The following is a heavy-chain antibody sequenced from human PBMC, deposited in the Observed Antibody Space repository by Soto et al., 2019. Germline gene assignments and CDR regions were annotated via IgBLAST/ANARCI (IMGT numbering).Heavy chain of an antibody. CDR2: IYDSGNT. CDR3: ARYTNFSPYYHGVDV. Sequence: QVQLQESGPGLVKPSQRVSLTCTVSGVSISSGDYYWSWIRQPPGKGLEWLGYIYDSGNTNYAPSLGSRLTISIDTSRNQFSLHLMSVTAADTAIYYCARYTNFSPYYHGVDVWGQGTTVTVSS. D-gene: IGHD2-8*01. V-gene: IGHV4-30-4*01. CDR1: GVSISSGDYY. J-gene: IGHJ6*02.